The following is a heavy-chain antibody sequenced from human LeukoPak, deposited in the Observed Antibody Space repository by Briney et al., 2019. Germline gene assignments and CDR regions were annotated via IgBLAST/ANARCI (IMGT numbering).Heavy chain of an antibody. J-gene: IGHJ4*02. D-gene: IGHD3-10*01. CDR3: ARDSRFGEYHFDY. Sequence: ASVKVSCKASGYTFTGYDMHWVRQAPGQIPEETSWINPNSGGTTYAQKFQGRVTMTRDTSISTAYMELSRLRSDDTAVYYCARDSRFGEYHFDYWGQGTLVTVSS. CDR1: GYTFTGYD. CDR2: INPNSGGT. V-gene: IGHV1-2*02.